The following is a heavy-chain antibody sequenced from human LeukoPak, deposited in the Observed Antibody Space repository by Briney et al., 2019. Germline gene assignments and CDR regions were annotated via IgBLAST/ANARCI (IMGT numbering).Heavy chain of an antibody. CDR1: GGSFSGYY. CDR2: ISHSGST. CDR3: ARQEQWLGD. D-gene: IGHD6-19*01. V-gene: IGHV4-34*01. J-gene: IGHJ4*02. Sequence: SETLSLTCAVYGGSFSGYYWSWIRQPPGKGLEWIGEISHSGSTNYNPSLKSRVTISVDTSKNQFSLKLSSVTAADTAVYYCARQEQWLGDWGQGTLVTVSS.